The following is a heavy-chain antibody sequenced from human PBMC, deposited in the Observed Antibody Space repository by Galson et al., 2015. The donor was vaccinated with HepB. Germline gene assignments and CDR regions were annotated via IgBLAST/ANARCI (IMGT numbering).Heavy chain of an antibody. CDR3: ATPGPYCSSTSCLNY. CDR2: INSDGSST. V-gene: IGHV3-74*01. J-gene: IGHJ4*02. D-gene: IGHD2-2*01. Sequence: SLRLSCAASGFTFSSYWMHWVRQAPGKGLVWVSRINSDGSSTSYADSVKGRFTISRDNAKNTLYLQMNSLRAEDTAVYYCATPGPYCSSTSCLNYWGQGTLVTVSS. CDR1: GFTFSSYW.